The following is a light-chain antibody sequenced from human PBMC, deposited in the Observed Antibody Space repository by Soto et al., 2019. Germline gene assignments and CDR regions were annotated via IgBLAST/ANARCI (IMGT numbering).Light chain of an antibody. CDR1: QSVSSNY. V-gene: IGKV3-20*01. CDR3: QQYGRSPLT. J-gene: IGKJ4*01. Sequence: EIVLTQSPGTLSLSPGERATLSCRASQSVSSNYLAWYQQKPGQAPRFLIYASSIRTTGIPDRFSGSGSGTDFTLTISRLEPEDFAVYYCQQYGRSPLTFGGGTKVEIK. CDR2: ASS.